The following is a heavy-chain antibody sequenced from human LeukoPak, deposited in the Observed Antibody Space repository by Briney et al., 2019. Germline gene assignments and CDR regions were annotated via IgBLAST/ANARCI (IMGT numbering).Heavy chain of an antibody. V-gene: IGHV3-30*02. J-gene: IGHJ4*02. CDR3: AKGLVPAAPPTYYFDY. Sequence: GGPLRLSCAASGFTFSSYGMHWVRQAPGKGLEWVAFIRYDGSNKYYADSVKGRFTISRDNSKNTLYLQMNSLRAEDTAVYYCAKGLVPAAPPTYYFDYWGQGTLVTVSS. CDR2: IRYDGSNK. CDR1: GFTFSSYG. D-gene: IGHD2-2*01.